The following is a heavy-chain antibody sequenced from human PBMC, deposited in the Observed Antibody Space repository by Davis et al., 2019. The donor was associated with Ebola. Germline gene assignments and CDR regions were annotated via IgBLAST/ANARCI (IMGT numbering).Heavy chain of an antibody. V-gene: IGHV4-59*08. J-gene: IGHJ5*02. CDR3: ARLRSWFDP. CDR2: IYYSGST. Sequence: SETLSLTCTVSGGSISSYYWSWIRQPPGTGLEWFGYIYYSGSTNYNPSLKSRVPISVDTSKNQFSLKLSSVTAADTAVYYCARLRSWFDPWGQGTLVTVSS. D-gene: IGHD4-17*01. CDR1: GGSISSYY.